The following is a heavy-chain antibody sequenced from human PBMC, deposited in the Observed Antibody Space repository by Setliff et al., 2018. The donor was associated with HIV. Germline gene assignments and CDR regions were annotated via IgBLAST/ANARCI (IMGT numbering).Heavy chain of an antibody. D-gene: IGHD3-10*01. CDR3: AREGVREPPSNTLYYGMDV. CDR2: IVPIFGTT. V-gene: IGHV1-69*13. CDR1: GGTFSSYT. Sequence: SVKVSCKASGGTFSSYTISWVRQAPGQGLEWMGGIVPIFGTTKSAQKFQGRVTITADESTSTAYMELRSLRSDDTAVYYCAREGVREPPSNTLYYGMDVWGQGTTVTVSS. J-gene: IGHJ6*02.